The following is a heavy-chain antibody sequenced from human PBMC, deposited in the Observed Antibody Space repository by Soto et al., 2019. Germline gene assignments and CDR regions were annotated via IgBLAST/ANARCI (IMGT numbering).Heavy chain of an antibody. V-gene: IGHV3-30-3*01. Sequence: IHLVRRWPCKGLGLLEVISYDGSNKYYADSVKCRFTISRDNSKNTLYLQMNRLRAEDTAVYYCARDRWIVVVPAAPRSNGMDVWGPGHTVNVSS. D-gene: IGHD2-2*01. CDR2: ISYDGSNK. J-gene: IGHJ6*01. CDR3: ARDRWIVVVPAAPRSNGMDV.